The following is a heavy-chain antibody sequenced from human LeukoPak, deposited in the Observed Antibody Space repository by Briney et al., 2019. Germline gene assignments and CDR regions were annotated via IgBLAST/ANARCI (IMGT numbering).Heavy chain of an antibody. CDR3: ARGPGDSGYDSAFDY. J-gene: IGHJ4*02. CDR2: IYTSGST. D-gene: IGHD5-12*01. CDR1: GGSISSYY. V-gene: IGHV4-4*07. Sequence: SETLSLTCTVSGGSISSYYWSWIRQPAGKGLEWIGRIYTSGSTNYNPSLKSRVTMSVDTSKNQFSLKLSSVTAADTAVYYCARGPGDSGYDSAFDYWGQGTLVTVSS.